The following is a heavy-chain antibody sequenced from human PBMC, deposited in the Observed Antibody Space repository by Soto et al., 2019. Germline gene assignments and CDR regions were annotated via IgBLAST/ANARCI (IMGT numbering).Heavy chain of an antibody. CDR3: AKNSESSAYSSFDY. J-gene: IGHJ4*02. CDR1: GFTFSSYS. CDR2: ISGSGIST. V-gene: IGHV3-23*01. Sequence: PGGSLILSCAASGFTFSSYSMNWVRQAPGKGLEWVSGISGSGISTYYADSVKGRFTISRDNSKNMLYLQMNSLRAEDTAVYYCAKNSESSAYSSFDYWGQGTLVTVSS. D-gene: IGHD3-22*01.